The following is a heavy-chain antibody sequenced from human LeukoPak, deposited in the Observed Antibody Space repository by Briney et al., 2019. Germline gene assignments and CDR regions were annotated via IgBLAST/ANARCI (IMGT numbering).Heavy chain of an antibody. CDR1: GFTFSSYE. V-gene: IGHV3-48*03. CDR2: ISSSGSTI. CDR3: ARDQHYYDSSGYTDSRGDYYYYMDV. D-gene: IGHD3-22*01. J-gene: IGHJ6*03. Sequence: GGSLRLSCAASGFTFSSYEMNWVRQAPGKGLEWVSYISSSGSTIYYADSVKGRFTISRDNAKNSPYLQMNSLRAEDTAVYYCARDQHYYDSSGYTDSRGDYYYYMDVWGKGTTVTVSS.